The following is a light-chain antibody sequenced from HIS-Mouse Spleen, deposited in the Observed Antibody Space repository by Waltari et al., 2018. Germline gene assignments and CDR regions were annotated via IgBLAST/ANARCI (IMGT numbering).Light chain of an antibody. J-gene: IGLJ2*01. CDR2: QDS. CDR1: KLGDKY. Sequence: SYELTQPPSVSVAPGQTASITCSGDKLGDKYACWYHQKPGQSPVLVIYQDSKRPSGNTERFSGSNSGNTATLTISGTQAMDEADYYCQAWDSSYSVFGGGTKLTVL. V-gene: IGLV3-1*01. CDR3: QAWDSSYSV.